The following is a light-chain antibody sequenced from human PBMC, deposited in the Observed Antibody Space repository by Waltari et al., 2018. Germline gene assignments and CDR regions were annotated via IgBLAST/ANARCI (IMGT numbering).Light chain of an antibody. V-gene: IGLV3-21*01. CDR3: QVWDGTSDQVV. J-gene: IGLJ2*01. CDR1: NIGRKN. CDR2: SDS. Sequence: SYELTQSPSVAVAPGQTASIVCGGNNIGRKNVYWYQQKPGQGPVLVIHSDSARPPGIPARFSGSNAGNTATLTISRVEAGDEADYYCQVWDGTSDQVVFGGGTKLIVL.